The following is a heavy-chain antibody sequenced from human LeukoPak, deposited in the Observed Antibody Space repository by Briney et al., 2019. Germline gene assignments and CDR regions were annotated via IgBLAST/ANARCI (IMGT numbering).Heavy chain of an antibody. CDR2: INPNSGGT. Sequence: ASVKVFCKASGYTFTGYYMHWVRQAPGQGLEWMGRINPNSGGTNYAQKFQGRVTMTRDTSISTAYMELSRLRSDDTAVYYCARVTHCSSTSCSPFFDYWGQGTLVTVSS. V-gene: IGHV1-2*06. J-gene: IGHJ4*02. CDR3: ARVTHCSSTSCSPFFDY. D-gene: IGHD2-2*01. CDR1: GYTFTGYY.